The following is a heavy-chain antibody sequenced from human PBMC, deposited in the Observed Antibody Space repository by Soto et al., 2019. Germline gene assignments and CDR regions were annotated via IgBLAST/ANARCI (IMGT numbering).Heavy chain of an antibody. Sequence: QLQLQESGPGLVKPSETLSLTCTVSGGSISSSSYYWGWIRQPPGKGLEWIGSIYYSGSTYYNPSLQSRVTISVDTSTNQFSLKLSSVTAADTAVYYCARATYYYGMDVWGQGTTVTVSS. J-gene: IGHJ6*02. V-gene: IGHV4-39*01. CDR2: IYYSGST. CDR1: GGSISSSSYY. CDR3: ARATYYYGMDV.